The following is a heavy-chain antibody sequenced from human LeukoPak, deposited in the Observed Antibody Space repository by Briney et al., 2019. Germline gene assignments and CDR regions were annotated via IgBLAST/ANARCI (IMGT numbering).Heavy chain of an antibody. D-gene: IGHD1-26*01. CDR3: ARDKWELYDY. CDR1: GGSISSGSYY. CDR2: IYTSGST. Sequence: PSETLSLTCTVSGGSISSGSYYWSWIRQPAGKGLEWIGRIYTSGSTNYNPSLKSRVTISVDTSKNQLSLKLSSVTAADTAVYYCARDKWELYDYWGQGTLVTVSS. V-gene: IGHV4-61*02. J-gene: IGHJ4*02.